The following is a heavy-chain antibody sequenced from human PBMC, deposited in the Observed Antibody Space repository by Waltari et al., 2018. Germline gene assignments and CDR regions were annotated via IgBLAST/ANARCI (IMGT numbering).Heavy chain of an antibody. Sequence: EVQLVESGGGLVKPGGSLRLSCAASGFTFSSYSMNWVRQAPGKGLEWVSVIYSGGSTYYADSVKGRFTISRDNSKNTLYLQMNSLRAEDTAVYYCARESPMVYYYFDYWGQGTLVTVSS. D-gene: IGHD2-8*01. CDR3: ARESPMVYYYFDY. J-gene: IGHJ4*02. V-gene: IGHV3-66*01. CDR1: GFTFSSYS. CDR2: IYSGGST.